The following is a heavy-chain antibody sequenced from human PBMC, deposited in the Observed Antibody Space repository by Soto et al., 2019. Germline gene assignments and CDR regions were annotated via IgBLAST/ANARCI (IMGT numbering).Heavy chain of an antibody. J-gene: IGHJ4*02. V-gene: IGHV1-3*01. CDR1: GYTFTSYA. D-gene: IGHD3-22*01. CDR2: INAGNGHT. Sequence: QVQLVQSGAEVKKPGASVKVSCKASGYTFTSYAMHWVRQAPGQRLEWMGWINAGNGHTKYSQKCQXXVSITRDTSASTAYMELTSLRSEDTAVYYCARSSGFYYVDYWGQGTLVTVSS. CDR3: ARSSGFYYVDY.